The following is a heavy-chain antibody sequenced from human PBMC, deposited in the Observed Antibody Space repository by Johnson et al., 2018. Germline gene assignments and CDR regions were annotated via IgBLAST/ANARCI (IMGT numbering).Heavy chain of an antibody. CDR1: GFTFSSYG. CDR3: AREGHIVVVTGSKGMDV. D-gene: IGHD2-21*02. CDR2: ISYDGSNK. V-gene: IGHV3-30*03. J-gene: IGHJ6*02. Sequence: QVQLVQSGGGVVQPGRSLRLSCAASGFTFSSYGMHWVRQAPGKGLEWVAVISYDGSNKYYADSVKGRFTISRDNSKNTLDLRMNSLRAEDTAVYYCAREGHIVVVTGSKGMDVWGQGTTVTVSS.